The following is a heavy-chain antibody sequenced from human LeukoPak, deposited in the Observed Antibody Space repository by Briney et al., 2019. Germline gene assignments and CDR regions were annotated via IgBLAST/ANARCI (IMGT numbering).Heavy chain of an antibody. CDR3: VSEQRNQIGFDP. CDR1: GCSISNYY. D-gene: IGHD1/OR15-1a*01. J-gene: IGHJ5*02. V-gene: IGHV4-59*07. Sequence: PSDTLSLTCTVSGCSISNYYWSWIRQPPGQGLEWIGYIYYNESTNYNPSLKRRRTISIETSNTHSSHKLRSRPPADTTVYYCVSEQRNQIGFDPWGEGTLVTVSS. CDR2: IYYNEST.